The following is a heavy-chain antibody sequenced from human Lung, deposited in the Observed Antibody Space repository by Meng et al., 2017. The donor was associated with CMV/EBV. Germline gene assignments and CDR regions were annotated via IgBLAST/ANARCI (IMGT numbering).Heavy chain of an antibody. CDR3: ARVGQWLPIDY. D-gene: IGHD6-19*01. Sequence: QVLLQESGHVLGKPSGTPSLTCAVSGGSISSSNWWSWVRQPPGKGLEWIGDIYHSGSTNYNPSLKSRDTISVDKSKNQFSLTLISVTAADTAVYYCARVGQWLPIDYWGQGTLVTVSS. CDR1: GGSISSSNW. V-gene: IGHV4-4*02. J-gene: IGHJ4*02. CDR2: IYHSGST.